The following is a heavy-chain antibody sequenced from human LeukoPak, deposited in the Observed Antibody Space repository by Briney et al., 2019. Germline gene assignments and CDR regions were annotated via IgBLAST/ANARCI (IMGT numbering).Heavy chain of an antibody. J-gene: IGHJ3*02. Sequence: GGSLRLSCAASGFTFSSYEMNWVRQAPGKGLEWVSYISSSGSTIYYADSVKGRFTISRDNAKNSLYMQMNSLRAEDTALYYRAKDKSELRYFDWLLYDSFDIWGQGTMVTVSS. CDR2: ISSSGSTI. D-gene: IGHD3-9*01. CDR1: GFTFSSYE. CDR3: AKDKSELRYFDWLLYDSFDI. V-gene: IGHV3-48*03.